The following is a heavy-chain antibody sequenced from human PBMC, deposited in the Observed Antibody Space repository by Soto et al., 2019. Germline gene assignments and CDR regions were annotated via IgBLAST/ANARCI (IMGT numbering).Heavy chain of an antibody. J-gene: IGHJ6*02. D-gene: IGHD3-22*01. CDR1: GFTFSSYA. CDR3: AKDLPNDSSGYYYPSGGMDV. V-gene: IGHV3-23*01. Sequence: SLRLSCAASGFTFSSYAMSWVRQAPGKGLEWVSAISGSGGSTYYADSVKGRFTISRDNSKNTLYLQMNSLRAEDTAVYYCAKDLPNDSSGYYYPSGGMDVWGQGTTVTVSS. CDR2: ISGSGGST.